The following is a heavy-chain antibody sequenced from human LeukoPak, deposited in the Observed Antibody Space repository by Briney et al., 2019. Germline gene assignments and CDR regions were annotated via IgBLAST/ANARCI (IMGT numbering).Heavy chain of an antibody. D-gene: IGHD2-15*01. CDR3: AKLVGSLDYFDY. CDR1: GFTSSSYA. CDR2: ISGSGGST. J-gene: IGHJ4*02. Sequence: PGGSLRLSCAASGFTSSSYAMSWVRQAPGKGLEWVSAISGSGGSTYYADSVKGRFTISRDNPKNTLYLQMNSLRAEDTAVYYCAKLVGSLDYFDYWGQGTLVTVSS. V-gene: IGHV3-23*01.